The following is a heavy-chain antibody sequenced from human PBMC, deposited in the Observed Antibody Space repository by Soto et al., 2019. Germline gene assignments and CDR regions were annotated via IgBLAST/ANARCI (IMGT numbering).Heavy chain of an antibody. Sequence: SLTCTVSGGSISSSSYYWGWIRQPPGKGLEWIGSIYYSGSTYYNPSLKSRVTISVDTSKNQFSLKLSSVTAADTAVYYCARHQSRYYGMDVWGQGTTVTVSS. CDR2: IYYSGST. CDR3: ARHQSRYYGMDV. CDR1: GGSISSSSYY. J-gene: IGHJ6*02. V-gene: IGHV4-39*01.